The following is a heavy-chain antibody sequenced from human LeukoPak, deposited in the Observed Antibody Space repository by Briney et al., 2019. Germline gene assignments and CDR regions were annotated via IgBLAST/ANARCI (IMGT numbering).Heavy chain of an antibody. J-gene: IGHJ4*02. Sequence: AGGSLRLSCAASGFNFISHWMTWVRQAPGKGLEWVANIRQDEGEKYYADSVTGRFTISRDNAKNAVCLQMDGLRAEDTAVYYCAKKTPGTYSFDYWGQGTLVTVSP. D-gene: IGHD6-13*01. V-gene: IGHV3-7*03. CDR1: GFNFISHW. CDR2: IRQDEGEK. CDR3: AKKTPGTYSFDY.